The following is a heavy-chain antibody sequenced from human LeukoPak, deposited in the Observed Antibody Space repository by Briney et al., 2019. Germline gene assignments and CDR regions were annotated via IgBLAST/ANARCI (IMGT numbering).Heavy chain of an antibody. CDR2: ISYDGSNK. J-gene: IGHJ4*02. Sequence: PGGSLRLSCAASGFTFSSYGMHWVRQAPGKGLEWVAVISYDGSNKYYADSVKGRFTISRDNSKNTLYLQMNSLRAEDTAVYYCAKEGRELLWFGEFPSIYFDYWGQGTLVTVSS. CDR3: AKEGRELLWFGEFPSIYFDY. V-gene: IGHV3-30*18. D-gene: IGHD3-10*01. CDR1: GFTFSSYG.